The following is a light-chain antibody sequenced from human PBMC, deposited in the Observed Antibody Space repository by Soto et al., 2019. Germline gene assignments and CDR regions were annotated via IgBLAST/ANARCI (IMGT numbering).Light chain of an antibody. CDR3: ALYMGSGISV. CDR1: SGSVSTSYY. V-gene: IGLV8-61*01. Sequence: QTVVTQEPSFSVSPGGTVTLTCGLSSGSVSTSYYPSWYQQTPGQAPRTLIYCTNTRSSGVPDRFSGSILGNKAALTISGAQADDESDYYCALYMGSGISVFGGGTKLTVL. J-gene: IGLJ3*02. CDR2: CTN.